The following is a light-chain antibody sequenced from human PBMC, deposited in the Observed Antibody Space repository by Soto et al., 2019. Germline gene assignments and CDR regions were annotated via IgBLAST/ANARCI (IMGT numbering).Light chain of an antibody. Sequence: MTQSPSSLSASVGYRVTITCRASQGIANYLAWYQHKPGQAPRLLIYSASTRATAVPARFSGSGSGTDLTLTISSLQSEDFAVYYCQQYYDWPWTFGQGTKVDIK. CDR3: QQYYDWPWT. J-gene: IGKJ1*01. V-gene: IGKV3-15*01. CDR1: QGIANY. CDR2: SAS.